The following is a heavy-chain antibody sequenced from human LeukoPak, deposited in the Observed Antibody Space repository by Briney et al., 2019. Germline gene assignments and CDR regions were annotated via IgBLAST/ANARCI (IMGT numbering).Heavy chain of an antibody. Sequence: SETLSLTCTVSGSSIGTYSWSWIRQPPGKGLEWVGYIYTTGSTHYNPSLTSRVTMSLDTSKNQFSLRLSSVTAADTAVYYCARDRSIAARRGWFDPWGQGTLVTVSS. V-gene: IGHV4-4*09. J-gene: IGHJ5*02. D-gene: IGHD6-6*01. CDR1: GSSIGTYS. CDR3: ARDRSIAARRGWFDP. CDR2: IYTTGST.